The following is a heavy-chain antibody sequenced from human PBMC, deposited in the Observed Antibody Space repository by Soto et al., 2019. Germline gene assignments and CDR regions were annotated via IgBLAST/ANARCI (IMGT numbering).Heavy chain of an antibody. J-gene: IGHJ4*02. CDR3: ARATLPGYRSGGSCHDY. D-gene: IGHD2-15*01. Sequence: QVQLQESGPGLVKPSETLSLTCTVSGGSISSYYWSWIRQPPGKGLEWIGYIYYSGSTNYNPSLKSRVTISVDTSKNQFSLKLSSVTAADTAVYYCARATLPGYRSGGSCHDYWGQGTLVTVSS. V-gene: IGHV4-59*01. CDR1: GGSISSYY. CDR2: IYYSGST.